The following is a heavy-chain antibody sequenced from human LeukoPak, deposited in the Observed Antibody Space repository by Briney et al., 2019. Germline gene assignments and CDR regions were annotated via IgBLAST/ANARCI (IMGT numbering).Heavy chain of an antibody. CDR1: GYTFSDYY. D-gene: IGHD5-24*01. V-gene: IGHV1-2*02. J-gene: IGHJ4*02. Sequence: ASVKVSFKSSGYTFSDYYMHWVRQAPGQGLEWMGWINPNSGGTKYAQKFQGRVTMTRETSISTAYTELSRLRSDDTAVYYCAREGDGYNNGWDHWGQGTLVTVSS. CDR2: INPNSGGT. CDR3: AREGDGYNNGWDH.